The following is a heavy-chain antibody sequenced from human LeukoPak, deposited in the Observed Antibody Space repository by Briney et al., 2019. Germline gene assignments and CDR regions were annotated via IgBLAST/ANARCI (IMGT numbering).Heavy chain of an antibody. CDR1: GGSMSGFF. CDR2: IYYSGSST. CDR3: ASSPSRAYYYYYYMDV. J-gene: IGHJ6*03. Sequence: PSETLSLTCTVSGGSMSGFFWTWMRQPPGRELEWIGSIYYSGSSTKYNPSLKSRVTISVDTSKNQFSLKLSSVTAADTAVYYCASSPSRAYYYYYYMDVWGKGTTVTVSS. V-gene: IGHV4-59*01.